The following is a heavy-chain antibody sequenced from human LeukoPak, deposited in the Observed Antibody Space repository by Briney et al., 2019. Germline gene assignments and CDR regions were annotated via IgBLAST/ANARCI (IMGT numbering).Heavy chain of an antibody. CDR1: GFIFNNFA. CDR2: ISDSGGDT. J-gene: IGHJ4*02. CDR3: ARVIRYGSGNYYYFDY. Sequence: GGSLRLSCAASGFIFNNFALNWVRQAPGKGLEWVSDISDSGGDTYYADSVRGRFTISSDNFKNTLYLQMNSLRADDTAIYYCARVIRYGSGNYYYFDYWGQGTLVTVSS. D-gene: IGHD3-10*01. V-gene: IGHV3-23*01.